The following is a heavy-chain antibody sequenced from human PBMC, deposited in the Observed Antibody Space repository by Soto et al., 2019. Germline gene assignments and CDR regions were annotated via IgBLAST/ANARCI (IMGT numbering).Heavy chain of an antibody. CDR3: AGVGAYYDFWSGTFDY. CDR1: GFTFSSYA. Sequence: GGSLRLSCAASGFTFSSYAMSWVRQAPGKGLEWVSVIGSSTNYADSVKGRFTISRDNSKKMVYLQMSSLRAEDTAVYYCAGVGAYYDFWSGTFDYWGQGTLVTVSS. D-gene: IGHD3-3*01. V-gene: IGHV3-23*01. J-gene: IGHJ4*01. CDR2: IGSST.